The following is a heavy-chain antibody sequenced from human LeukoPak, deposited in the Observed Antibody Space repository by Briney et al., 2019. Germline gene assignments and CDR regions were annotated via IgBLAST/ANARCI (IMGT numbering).Heavy chain of an antibody. Sequence: SETLSLTCTVSGGSISSYYWSWIRQPPGKGLEWIGYIYYSGSTNYNPSLKSRVTISVDTSKNQFSLKLSSVTAADTAVYYCARALIAARGRLDPWGQGTLVTVSS. CDR3: ARALIAARGRLDP. D-gene: IGHD6-6*01. J-gene: IGHJ5*02. CDR1: GGSISSYY. CDR2: IYYSGST. V-gene: IGHV4-59*01.